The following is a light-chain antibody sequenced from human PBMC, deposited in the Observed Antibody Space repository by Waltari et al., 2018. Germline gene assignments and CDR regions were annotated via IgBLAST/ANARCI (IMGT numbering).Light chain of an antibody. Sequence: EIVLTQSPATLSLSQGDRATLSCRASQNIINFLAWYQQKPCQAPRLLIFDASKRATGIPARFSGSGSGTDFTLTISSLEPEDFAVYYCHQRRNWPGTFGQGTKVEIK. CDR1: QNIINF. J-gene: IGKJ1*01. V-gene: IGKV3-11*01. CDR2: DAS. CDR3: HQRRNWPGT.